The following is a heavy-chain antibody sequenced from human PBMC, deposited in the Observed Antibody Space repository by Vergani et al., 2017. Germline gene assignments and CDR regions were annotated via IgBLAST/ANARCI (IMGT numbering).Heavy chain of an antibody. Sequence: QVQLVQSGAEVKKPGASVKVSCKASGYTFIGYYMHWVRQAPGQGLEWMGWINPNTGGTNYAQKFQGRVTMTRDTSITTAYMELSRLRSDDTAVYYCARVIVGCSRTNCFADHWGQGTLVTVSS. V-gene: IGHV1-2*02. CDR1: GYTFIGYY. CDR2: INPNTGGT. J-gene: IGHJ4*02. CDR3: ARVIVGCSRTNCFADH. D-gene: IGHD2-2*01.